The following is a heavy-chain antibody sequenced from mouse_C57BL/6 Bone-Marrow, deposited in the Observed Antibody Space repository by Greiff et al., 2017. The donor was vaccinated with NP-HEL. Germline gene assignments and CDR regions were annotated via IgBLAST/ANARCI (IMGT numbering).Heavy chain of an antibody. CDR1: GFTFSSYG. Sequence: EVKVVESGGDLVKPGGSLKLSCAASGFTFSSYGMSWVRQTPVKRLEWVANISSGGSYTYYPDNVKGRFTLSRDNAKNTLYLQMSSLTSEYTAVYYGARLWLMAYWGQGTLVTVS. CDR3: ARLWLMAY. V-gene: IGHV5-6*01. J-gene: IGHJ3*01. D-gene: IGHD2-2*01. CDR2: ISSGGSYT.